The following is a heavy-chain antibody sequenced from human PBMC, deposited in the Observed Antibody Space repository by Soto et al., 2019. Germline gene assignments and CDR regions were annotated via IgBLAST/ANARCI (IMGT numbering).Heavy chain of an antibody. CDR3: ARLPRAVAVLDSAFDI. D-gene: IGHD6-19*01. Sequence: GESLKISCKGSGYSFTSYWIGWVRQMPGKGLEWMGIIYPGDSDTRYSPSFQGQVTISADKSISTAYLQWSSLKASDTAMYYCARLPRAVAVLDSAFDIWGQGTMVTVS. CDR2: IYPGDSDT. CDR1: GYSFTSYW. J-gene: IGHJ3*02. V-gene: IGHV5-51*01.